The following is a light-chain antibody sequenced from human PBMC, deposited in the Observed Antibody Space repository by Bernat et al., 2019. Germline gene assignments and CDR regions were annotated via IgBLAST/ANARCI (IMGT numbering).Light chain of an antibody. Sequence: SYELTQPPSVSVSPGQTASITCSGDNLGNMYTSWYQQKPGHSPVLVIYRDSKRPSGIPERFSGSNSGNTATLTITGTQAMDEADYYWQTWDTSTLYVFGTGTKVTVL. CDR1: NLGNMY. V-gene: IGLV3-1*01. CDR3: QTWDTSTLYV. J-gene: IGLJ1*01. CDR2: RDS.